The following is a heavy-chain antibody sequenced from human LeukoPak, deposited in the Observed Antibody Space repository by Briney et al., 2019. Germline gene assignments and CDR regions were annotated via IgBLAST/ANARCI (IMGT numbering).Heavy chain of an antibody. D-gene: IGHD3-10*01. J-gene: IGHJ4*02. CDR1: GASFSGYY. CDR3: ARGSMVRGVILVY. CDR2: INHSGST. Sequence: SETLSLTCADYGASFSGYYWSWIRQPPGKGLEWIGEINHSGSTNYNPSLKSRVTISVDTSKNQFSLKLNSVTAADTAVYYCARGSMVRGVILVYWGQGTLVTVSS. V-gene: IGHV4-34*01.